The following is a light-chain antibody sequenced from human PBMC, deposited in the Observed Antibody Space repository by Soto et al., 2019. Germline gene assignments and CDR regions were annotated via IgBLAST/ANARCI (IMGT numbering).Light chain of an antibody. J-gene: IGLJ2*01. V-gene: IGLV1-47*01. Sequence: QSVLTQPPSASGTPGQRVTISCSGSSSNIGSNYVYWYQQLPGTDPKLLIYRNNQRPSGVPDRFSGSKSGTSASLAISGLRSEDEADYYCAAWDDSLSVYVVFGGGTKLTVL. CDR3: AAWDDSLSVYVV. CDR1: SSNIGSNY. CDR2: RNN.